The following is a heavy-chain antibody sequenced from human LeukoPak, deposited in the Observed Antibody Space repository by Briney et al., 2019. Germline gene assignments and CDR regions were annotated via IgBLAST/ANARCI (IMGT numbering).Heavy chain of an antibody. CDR1: GGTFSSYA. D-gene: IGHD6-13*01. V-gene: IGHV1-69*13. CDR2: IIPIFGTA. Sequence: ASVKVSCKASGGTFSSYAISWVRQAPGQGLEWMGGIIPIFGTANYAQKFQGRVTITADESTSTAYMELSSLRSEDTAVYYCARANPYSSSPDYWGRGTLVTVSS. CDR3: ARANPYSSSPDY. J-gene: IGHJ4*02.